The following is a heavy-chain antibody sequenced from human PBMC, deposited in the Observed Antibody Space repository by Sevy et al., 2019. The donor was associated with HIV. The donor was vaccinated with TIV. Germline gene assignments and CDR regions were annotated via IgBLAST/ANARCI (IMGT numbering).Heavy chain of an antibody. V-gene: IGHV1-69*13. CDR3: ARGIAVAGQYYYYGMDV. CDR2: IIPIFGTA. Sequence: ASVKVSCKASGGTFSSYAISWVRQAPGQGLEWMGGIIPIFGTANYAQTFQGRVTITADESTSTAYMELSSLRSEDTAVYYCARGIAVAGQYYYYGMDVWGQGTTVTVSS. J-gene: IGHJ6*02. CDR1: GGTFSSYA. D-gene: IGHD6-19*01.